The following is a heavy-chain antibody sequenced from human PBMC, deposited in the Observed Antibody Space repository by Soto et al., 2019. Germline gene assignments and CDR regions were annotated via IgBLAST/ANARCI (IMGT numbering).Heavy chain of an antibody. CDR2: ISAYNGNA. V-gene: IGHV1-18*01. Sequence: QVQLVQSGAEVKNPGASVKVSCKTSGYTFINYGISWVRQAPGQGLEWMGWISAYNGNANYVQKLQGRVTMTTDTSTTTAYMELRSLRSDDTAVYYCARDMVTFGGVIAHSDHWGQGTLVTVSS. CDR1: GYTFINYG. D-gene: IGHD3-16*02. J-gene: IGHJ4*02. CDR3: ARDMVTFGGVIAHSDH.